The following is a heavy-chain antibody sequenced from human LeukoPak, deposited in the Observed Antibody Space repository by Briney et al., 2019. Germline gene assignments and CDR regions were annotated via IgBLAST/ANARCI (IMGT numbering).Heavy chain of an antibody. CDR3: ARGLGSSVDY. J-gene: IGHJ4*02. CDR2: INHSGST. CDR1: GVSFSAYY. D-gene: IGHD6-6*01. Sequence: PSETLSLTCAVYGVSFSAYYWSWIRQPPGKGLEWIGEINHSGSTNYNPSLKSRVTISVDTSKNQFSLKLSSVTAADTAVYYCARGLGSSVDYWGQGTLVTVSS. V-gene: IGHV4-34*01.